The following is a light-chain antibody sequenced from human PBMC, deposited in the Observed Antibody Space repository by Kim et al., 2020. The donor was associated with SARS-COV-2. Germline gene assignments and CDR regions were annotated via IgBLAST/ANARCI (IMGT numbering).Light chain of an antibody. J-gene: IGKJ4*01. Sequence: DIVMTQSPLSLPVTPGEPASISCRSSQSLLYSNGYNYLGWYLQKPGQSPQLLIYLGSNRASGVPDRFSGSGSGTDFTLKISRVEAEDVGVYYCMQALQTPLTFGGGTKVDIK. CDR2: LGS. V-gene: IGKV2-28*01. CDR3: MQALQTPLT. CDR1: QSLLYSNGYNY.